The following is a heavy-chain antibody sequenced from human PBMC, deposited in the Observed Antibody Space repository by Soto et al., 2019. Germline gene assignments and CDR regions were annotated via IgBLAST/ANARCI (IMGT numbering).Heavy chain of an antibody. CDR2: IYSGGST. D-gene: IGHD3-22*01. Sequence: EVQLVKTGGGLIQPGGSLRLSCAASGFTVSSNYMSWVRQAPGTGLEWVSVIYSGGSTYYADSVKGRFTISRDNSKNTLYLQMNSLRAEDTAVYYCARVSYYYDSSGYYWGGYYFDYWGQGTLVTVSS. J-gene: IGHJ4*02. V-gene: IGHV3-53*02. CDR1: GFTVSSNY. CDR3: ARVSYYYDSSGYYWGGYYFDY.